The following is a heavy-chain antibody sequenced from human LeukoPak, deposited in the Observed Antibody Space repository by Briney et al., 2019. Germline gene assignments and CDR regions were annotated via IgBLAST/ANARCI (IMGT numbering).Heavy chain of an antibody. D-gene: IGHD4-17*01. CDR1: GASISSYY. Sequence: SETLSLTCTVSGASISSYYWSWIRQPAGKGLEWIGRIHTSGSTNYNTSLKSRVTMSVDTSKNQFSLKLSSVTAADTAVYYCARGPTTVTRAFDYWGQGTLVTVSS. CDR3: ARGPTTVTRAFDY. V-gene: IGHV4-4*07. J-gene: IGHJ4*02. CDR2: IHTSGST.